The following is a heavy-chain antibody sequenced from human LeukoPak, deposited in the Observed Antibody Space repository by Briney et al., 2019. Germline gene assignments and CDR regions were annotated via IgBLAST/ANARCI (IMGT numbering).Heavy chain of an antibody. J-gene: IGHJ4*02. V-gene: IGHV3-23*01. CDR3: AQGGHDFNPFYY. CDR2: IKGGGGDP. CDR1: GFTFSTYA. Sequence: GGSLRLSCAASGFTFSTYAVGWVRRAPGEGLEWVSSIKGGGGDPFYADSVRGRFTISRDKSKNTLYLQLYSLRPEDTAVYFCAQGGHDFNPFYYWGQGTLVTVSS. D-gene: IGHD2-21*02.